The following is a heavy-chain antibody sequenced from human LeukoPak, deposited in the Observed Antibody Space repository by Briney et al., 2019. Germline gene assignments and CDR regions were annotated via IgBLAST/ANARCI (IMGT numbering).Heavy chain of an antibody. V-gene: IGHV4-59*01. CDR1: GGSISSYY. CDR3: ARDRLDDNGFDY. CDR2: IYYSGST. J-gene: IGHJ4*02. D-gene: IGHD2-8*01. Sequence: SETLSLTCTVSGGSISSYYWSWIRQPPGKGLEWIGYIYYSGSTNYNPSLKSRVTISVDTSKNQFSLKLSSVTAADTAVYYCARDRLDDNGFDYWGQGTLVTVSS.